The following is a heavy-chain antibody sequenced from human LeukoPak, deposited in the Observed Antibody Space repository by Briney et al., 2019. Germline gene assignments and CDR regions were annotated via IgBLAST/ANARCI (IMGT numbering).Heavy chain of an antibody. V-gene: IGHV3-48*03. CDR3: AKDSRIAAAGTPSDWFDP. D-gene: IGHD6-13*01. CDR1: GFIFSSYE. Sequence: GGSLRLSCAASGFIFSSYEMNWVRQAPGKGLEWVSYISSSGSTIYYADSVKGRFTIFRDNAKNSLYLQMNSLRAEDTAVYYCAKDSRIAAAGTPSDWFDPWGQGTLVTVSS. CDR2: ISSSGSTI. J-gene: IGHJ5*02.